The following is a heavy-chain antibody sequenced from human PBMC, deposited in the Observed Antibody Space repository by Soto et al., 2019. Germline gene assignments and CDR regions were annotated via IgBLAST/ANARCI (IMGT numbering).Heavy chain of an antibody. D-gene: IGHD2-2*01. CDR3: ARALGYCSSTSCPYDVFDI. V-gene: IGHV1-18*01. CDR1: GYTFTSYG. J-gene: IGHJ3*02. CDR2: ISAYNGNT. Sequence: GASVKVSCKASGYTFTSYGISWVRQAPGQGLEWMGWISAYNGNTNYAQKLQGRVTMTTDTSTSTAYMELRSLRSDDTAVYYCARALGYCSSTSCPYDVFDIWGQGTMVTVSS.